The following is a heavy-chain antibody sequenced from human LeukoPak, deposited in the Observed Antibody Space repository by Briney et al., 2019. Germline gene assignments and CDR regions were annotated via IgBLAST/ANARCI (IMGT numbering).Heavy chain of an antibody. Sequence: GGSLRLSCAASGFDLSTYEMNWVRQAPGNGLEWIADITISGHTKNYADSVKGRFTISRDNARTSLYLQMNSLRVEDTGVYYCARGDPHADLWGQGTLVTVSS. CDR2: ITISGHTK. V-gene: IGHV3-48*03. CDR3: ARGDPHADL. CDR1: GFDLSTYE. J-gene: IGHJ5*02.